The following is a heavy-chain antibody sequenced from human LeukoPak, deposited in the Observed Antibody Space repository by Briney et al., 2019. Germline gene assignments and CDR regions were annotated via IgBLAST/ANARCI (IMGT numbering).Heavy chain of an antibody. Sequence: PSETLSLTCTVSGGSISSGDYYWSWIRQPPGKGLEWIGYIYYSGGTYYNPSLKSRVTISVDTSKNQFSLKLSSVTAADTAVYYCARETIAVAAPDYWGQGTLVTVSS. CDR1: GGSISSGDYY. J-gene: IGHJ4*02. CDR2: IYYSGGT. D-gene: IGHD6-19*01. CDR3: ARETIAVAAPDY. V-gene: IGHV4-30-4*08.